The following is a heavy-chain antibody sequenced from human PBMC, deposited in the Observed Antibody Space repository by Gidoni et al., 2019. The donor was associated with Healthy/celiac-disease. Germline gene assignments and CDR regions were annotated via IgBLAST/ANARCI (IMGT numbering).Heavy chain of an antibody. Sequence: SNKYYADSVKGRFTISRDNSKNTLYLQMNSLRAEDTAVYYCARGPRCSGGSCYSVRGSLWTDYYGMDVWGQGTTVTVSS. J-gene: IGHJ6*02. CDR3: ARGPRCSGGSCYSVRGSLWTDYYGMDV. CDR2: SNK. V-gene: IGHV3-30*01. D-gene: IGHD2-15*01.